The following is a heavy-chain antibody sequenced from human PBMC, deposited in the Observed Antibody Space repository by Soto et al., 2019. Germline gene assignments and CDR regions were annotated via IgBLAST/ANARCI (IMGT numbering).Heavy chain of an antibody. Sequence: SETLSLTCTVSGCSINNDYWSWFRQPPGKGLEWIGYIYHNGNTNQIFSLKSRVTMSVDTSKNQFSLNVNSVGAADTAVYYCARHSVRWDGGNSFAWGFDYWGRGILVTVSS. CDR2: IYHNGNT. J-gene: IGHJ4*02. CDR3: ARHSVRWDGGNSFAWGFDY. V-gene: IGHV4-59*08. CDR1: GCSINNDY. D-gene: IGHD3-10*01.